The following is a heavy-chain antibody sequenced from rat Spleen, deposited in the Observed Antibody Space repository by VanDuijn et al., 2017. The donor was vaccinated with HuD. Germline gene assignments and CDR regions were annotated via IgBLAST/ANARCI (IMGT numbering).Heavy chain of an antibody. J-gene: IGHJ2*01. CDR2: MWSDGDT. CDR3: ARDRGGLIGTTFPGGY. D-gene: IGHD1-5*01. Sequence: QVQLKESGPGLVQPSQTLSLTCTVSGFSLTSYHVHWVRQPPGKGLEWMGVMWSDGDTSYNSALKSRLSISKDTSKSQVFLKMNSLQTEDTATYYWARDRGGLIGTTFPGGYWGQGVMVTVSS. V-gene: IGHV2-32*01. CDR1: GFSLTSYH.